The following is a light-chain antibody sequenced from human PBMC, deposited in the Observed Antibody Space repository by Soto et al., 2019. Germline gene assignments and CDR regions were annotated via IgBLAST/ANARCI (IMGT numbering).Light chain of an antibody. CDR3: ISYRGSDTPHV. J-gene: IGLJ1*01. CDR1: SSDIGSYSY. Sequence: QSALTQPASVSGSPGQSITISCTGTSSDIGSYSYVAWYQQFPGKTPTLIIYEVRNRPSGGSFRVSGSKSGNTASLTISGLQAEDEADYYCISYRGSDTPHVFGTGTKVTVL. V-gene: IGLV2-14*01. CDR2: EVR.